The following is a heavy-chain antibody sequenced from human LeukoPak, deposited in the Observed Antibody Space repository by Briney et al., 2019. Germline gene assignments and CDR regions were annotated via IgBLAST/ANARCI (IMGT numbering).Heavy chain of an antibody. CDR2: ISSSGSTI. D-gene: IGHD1-26*01. V-gene: IGHV3-11*01. J-gene: IGHJ4*02. CDR3: ASPRHSGSYRIDY. CDR1: GFTFSDYY. Sequence: GGSLRLSCAASGFTFSDYYMSWIRQAPGKGLEWVSYISSSGSTIYYADSVKGRFTISRDNAKNSLYLQMNSLRAEDTAVYYCASPRHSGSYRIDYWGQGTLVTVSS.